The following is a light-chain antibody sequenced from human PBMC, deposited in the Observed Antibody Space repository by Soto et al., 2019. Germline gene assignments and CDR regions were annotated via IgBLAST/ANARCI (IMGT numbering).Light chain of an antibody. J-gene: IGLJ3*02. CDR2: ENN. CDR1: SSNIGNNY. V-gene: IGLV1-51*02. Sequence: QSVLPQSPSVAAAPGQKVTISCSGSSSNIGNNYVSWYQQLPGTAHKLLIYENNKRPSGIPYRFSGSKSGTSATLGITGLQTGYEADYSCGTGDSSLSAVGVFGGGTKLTVL. CDR3: GTGDSSLSAVGV.